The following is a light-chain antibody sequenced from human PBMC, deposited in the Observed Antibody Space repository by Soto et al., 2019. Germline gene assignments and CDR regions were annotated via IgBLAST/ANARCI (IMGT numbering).Light chain of an antibody. V-gene: IGLV1-40*01. J-gene: IGLJ1*01. CDR3: QSYDSSLSGSYV. CDR2: GNS. Sequence: QSVLAQPPSVSGARGQRVTISCTGGSSNLGAGYDVHWYQQLPGTAPKVLIYGNSNRPSGVPDRFSGSKSGTSAALAITGLQAEDEADYYCQSYDSSLSGSYVFGTGTKVTVL. CDR1: SSNLGAGYD.